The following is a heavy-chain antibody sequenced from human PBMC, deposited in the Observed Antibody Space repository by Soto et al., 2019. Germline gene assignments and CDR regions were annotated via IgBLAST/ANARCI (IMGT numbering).Heavy chain of an antibody. V-gene: IGHV2-5*02. Sequence: QITLKESGPPLVKPTQTLTLTCTLSGFSLSTSGVGVGWIRQPPGKALEWLALIYWDDDKRYSPSLKSRVTTTKDTSKNQVALTMTNMDPVDTATYYCTLSTIVGTILRFDFWGQGTLVTVSS. CDR3: TLSTIVGTILRFDF. CDR1: GFSLSTSGVG. CDR2: IYWDDDK. D-gene: IGHD5-12*01. J-gene: IGHJ4*02.